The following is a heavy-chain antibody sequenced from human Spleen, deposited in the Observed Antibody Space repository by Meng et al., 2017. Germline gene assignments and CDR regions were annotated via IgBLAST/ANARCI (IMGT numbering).Heavy chain of an antibody. CDR2: IGHSGTT. J-gene: IGHJ5*02. Sequence: QPQLQESGPGLVKPSEALSRTCSVSGGSISTSGYYWGWIRQPPGKGLEWIGSIGHSGTTYYTPSLRRRVTASIDTSKNQFSLKLTSVTAADMAVYYCVRSSGWVRTGFDPWGQGTLVTVSS. D-gene: IGHD6-19*01. CDR3: VRSSGWVRTGFDP. CDR1: GGSISTSGYY. V-gene: IGHV4-39*01.